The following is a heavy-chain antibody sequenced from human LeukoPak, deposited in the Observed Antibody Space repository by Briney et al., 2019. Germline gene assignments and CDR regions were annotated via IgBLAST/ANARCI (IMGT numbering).Heavy chain of an antibody. Sequence: GESLKISCKGSGYSFTSYSIGWVRQMPGKGLEWMGIIYPGDSDTRYSPSFQGQVTISADKSISTAYLQWSSLKASDTAMYYCARQTYCSSTSCQGWFDPWGQGTLVTVSS. D-gene: IGHD2-2*01. CDR1: GYSFTSYS. J-gene: IGHJ5*02. V-gene: IGHV5-51*01. CDR3: ARQTYCSSTSCQGWFDP. CDR2: IYPGDSDT.